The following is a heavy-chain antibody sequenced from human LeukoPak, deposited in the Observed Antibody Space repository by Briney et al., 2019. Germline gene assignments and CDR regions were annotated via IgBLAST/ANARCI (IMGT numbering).Heavy chain of an antibody. V-gene: IGHV3-49*03. Sequence: PGGSLRLSCTASGFTFGDYAMSWFRQAPGKGLEWVGFIRSKAYGGTTEYAASVKGRFTISRGDSKSIAYLQMNSLKTEDTAVYYCTIGSMVRGVIITNNWFDPWGQGTLVTVSS. CDR1: GFTFGDYA. J-gene: IGHJ5*02. CDR3: TIGSMVRGVIITNNWFDP. D-gene: IGHD3-10*01. CDR2: IRSKAYGGTT.